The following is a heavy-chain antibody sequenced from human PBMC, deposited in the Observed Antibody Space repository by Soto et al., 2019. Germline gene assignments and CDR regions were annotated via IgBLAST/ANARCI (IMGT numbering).Heavy chain of an antibody. V-gene: IGHV1-69*13. CDR1: RGTFTYYV. CDR2: IIPKLGTA. D-gene: IGHD5-12*01. CDR3: AVRTGYSGYDYFDY. J-gene: IGHJ4*02. Sequence: GASVKVSCKASRGTFTYYVISWVRQAPGQGLEWVGGIIPKLGTANYAQRFQGRVTITADESTSTAYMELSSLESEDTAVYYCAVRTGYSGYDYFDYWGQGTLVTVSS.